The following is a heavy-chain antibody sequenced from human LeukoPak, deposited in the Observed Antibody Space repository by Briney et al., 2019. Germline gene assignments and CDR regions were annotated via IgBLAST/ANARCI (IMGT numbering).Heavy chain of an antibody. CDR2: IASDGSHT. Sequence: GRSLRLCSAASGFTFSNYFMHWVRQAPGKGLEWVADIASDGSHTFYVESVKGRFTISRDNSKNTLYLQMNSLGPEDTAVYFCARERQDTVIHSAAFDIWGQGTMVTVSS. V-gene: IGHV3-30-3*01. J-gene: IGHJ3*02. CDR3: ARERQDTVIHSAAFDI. D-gene: IGHD2-21*02. CDR1: GFTFSNYF.